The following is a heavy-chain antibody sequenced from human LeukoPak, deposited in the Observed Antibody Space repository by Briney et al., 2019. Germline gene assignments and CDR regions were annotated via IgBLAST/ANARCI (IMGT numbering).Heavy chain of an antibody. CDR1: GGSISSYY. D-gene: IGHD3-3*01. J-gene: IGHJ4*02. Sequence: PSETLSLTCTVSGGSISSYYWSWIRQPAGKGLEWIGRICTSGSTNYNPSLKSRVTMSVDTSKNQFSLKLSSVTAADTAVYYCARDRAGVFGVVIIDYWGQGTLVTVSS. CDR2: ICTSGST. CDR3: ARDRAGVFGVVIIDY. V-gene: IGHV4-4*07.